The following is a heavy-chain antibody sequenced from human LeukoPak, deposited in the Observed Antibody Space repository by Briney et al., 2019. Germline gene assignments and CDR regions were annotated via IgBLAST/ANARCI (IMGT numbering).Heavy chain of an antibody. Sequence: ASVKVSCKASGYTFIDYYVHWVRQAPGQELEWMGWINPNAGGTNYAQKFQGRVTMDWDTPITTTYMELSRLTSDDTAVYYCARAHTTGWYWGQGTQVTVSS. CDR1: GYTFIDYY. D-gene: IGHD6-19*01. V-gene: IGHV1-2*02. CDR2: INPNAGGT. J-gene: IGHJ4*02. CDR3: ARAHTTGWY.